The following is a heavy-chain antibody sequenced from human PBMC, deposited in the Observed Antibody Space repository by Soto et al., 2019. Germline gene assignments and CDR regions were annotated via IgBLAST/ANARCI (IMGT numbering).Heavy chain of an antibody. D-gene: IGHD3-9*01. Sequence: QVHLVQSGAEVKKPGASVRISCQTSGYTFTGYSLHWLRQAPGQTLEWLGVITTGNGNSRSSQKFQDRITIDRNTSASIVSMELSSLRSEDTGSYYCARVSMSTDLRGIFDYDYWGQGTVVTVSS. CDR3: ARVSMSTDLRGIFDYDY. CDR1: GYTFTGYS. V-gene: IGHV1-3*04. J-gene: IGHJ4*02. CDR2: ITTGNGNS.